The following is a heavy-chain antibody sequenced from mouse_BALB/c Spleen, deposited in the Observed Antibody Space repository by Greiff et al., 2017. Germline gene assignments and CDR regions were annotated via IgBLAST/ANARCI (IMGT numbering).Heavy chain of an antibody. Sequence: EVMLVESGPGLVKPSQSLSLTCTVTGYSITSDYAWNWIRQFPGNKLEWMGYISYSGSTSYNPSLKSRISITRDTSKNQFFLQLNSVTTEDTATYYCASYDTTGVYFDYWGQGTTLTVSS. V-gene: IGHV3-2*02. CDR3: ASYDTTGVYFDY. CDR2: ISYSGST. D-gene: IGHD2-3*01. J-gene: IGHJ2*01. CDR1: GYSITSDYA.